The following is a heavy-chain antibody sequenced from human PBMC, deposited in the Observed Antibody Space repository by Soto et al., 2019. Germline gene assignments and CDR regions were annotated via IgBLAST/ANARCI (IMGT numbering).Heavy chain of an antibody. CDR1: GYTFTSYD. J-gene: IGHJ3*02. CDR3: ARHVLRFLERAFDI. Sequence: QVKLVQSGAEVKKPGASVKVSCKASGYTFTSYDINWVRQATGQGLEWMGWMNPNSGKTGYAQKFQGRVAKTRNSSISTAYMGLSSLRSDDTAVYYCARHVLRFLERAFDIWGQGTMVTVSS. D-gene: IGHD3-3*01. V-gene: IGHV1-8*01. CDR2: MNPNSGKT.